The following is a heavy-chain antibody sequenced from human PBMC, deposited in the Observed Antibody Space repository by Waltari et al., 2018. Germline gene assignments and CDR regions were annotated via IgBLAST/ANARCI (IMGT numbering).Heavy chain of an antibody. CDR2: ISYSGST. CDR3: ARRGIAAAGINYYYYYMDV. J-gene: IGHJ6*03. D-gene: IGHD6-13*01. V-gene: IGHV4-39*01. Sequence: QLQLQESGPGLVKPSETLSLTCTVSGGSISSSSYYWGWIRQPPGKGLEWSGSISYSGSTYYNPSLKSRVTISVDTSKNQFSLKLSSVTAADTAVYYCARRGIAAAGINYYYYYMDVWGKGTTVTVSS. CDR1: GGSISSSSYY.